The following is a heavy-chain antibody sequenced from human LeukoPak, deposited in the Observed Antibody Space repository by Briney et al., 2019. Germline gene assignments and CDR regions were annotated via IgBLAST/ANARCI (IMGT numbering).Heavy chain of an antibody. V-gene: IGHV3-11*04. CDR2: ISSSGSTI. D-gene: IGHD1-1*01. CDR1: GFTFSDYY. J-gene: IGHJ6*02. CDR3: AGNWNLGGMDV. Sequence: GGSLRLSCAASGFTFSDYYMSWIRQAPGKGLEWVSYISSSGSTIFHADSVKGRFTISRDNAKNSLFLQMNSLRAEDTAVYYCAGNWNLGGMDVWGRGTTVTVSS.